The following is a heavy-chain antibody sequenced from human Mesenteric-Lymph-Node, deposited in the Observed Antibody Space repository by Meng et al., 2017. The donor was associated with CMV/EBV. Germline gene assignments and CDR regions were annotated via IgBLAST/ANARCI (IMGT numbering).Heavy chain of an antibody. Sequence: GGSLRLSCTASGFTVSNNYMSWVRQAPGKGLEWVSIIYRSDTTYYADSVKGRFTISRDNSKNTLYLQMNNLRVDDTAIYYCSSRLRSAWGLDNWGQGTLVTVSS. CDR3: SSRLRSAWGLDN. CDR1: GFTVSNNY. J-gene: IGHJ4*02. D-gene: IGHD4-17*01. V-gene: IGHV3-53*01. CDR2: IYRSDTT.